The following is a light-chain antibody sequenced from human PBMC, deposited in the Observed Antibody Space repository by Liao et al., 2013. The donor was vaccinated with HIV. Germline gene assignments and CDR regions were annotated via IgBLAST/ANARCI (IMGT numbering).Light chain of an antibody. V-gene: IGLV3-21*01. J-gene: IGLJ3*02. CDR3: QAWDSSTWV. CDR1: NIGDYR. CDR2: FDR. Sequence: SYELTQPPSVSVAPGTTATITCGGNNIGDYRVHWYQQKPGQAPVLVIRFDRDRPSGIPGRFSGSNSGNTATLTISGTQAMDEADYYCQAWDSSTWVFGGGTKLTVL.